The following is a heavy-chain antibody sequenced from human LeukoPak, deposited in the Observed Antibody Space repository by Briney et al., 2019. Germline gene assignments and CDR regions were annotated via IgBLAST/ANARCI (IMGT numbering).Heavy chain of an antibody. CDR3: ARDWRNRNYDY. D-gene: IGHD4-11*01. V-gene: IGHV3-74*01. CDR2: INGDGRST. Sequence: GGSLRLSCAASGFTFSNYWMHWVRQAPGKGLVWVSRINGDGRSTDFADSVKGRFTISRDNAKNTLYLQMNSLRAEDTAVYYCARDWRNRNYDYWGQGTLVTVSS. J-gene: IGHJ4*02. CDR1: GFTFSNYW.